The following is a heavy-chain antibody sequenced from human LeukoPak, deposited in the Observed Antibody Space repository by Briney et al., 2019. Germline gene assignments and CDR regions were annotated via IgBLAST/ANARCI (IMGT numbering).Heavy chain of an antibody. D-gene: IGHD3-9*01. J-gene: IGHJ6*02. V-gene: IGHV4-4*07. CDR3: ARDDFDWLLRSGYYYGMDV. Sequence: PSETLSLTCTVSGGSISSYYWSWIRQPAGKGLEGIGRIYTSGSTNYNPSLKSRVTMSVDTSKNQFSLKLSSVTAADTAVYYCARDDFDWLLRSGYYYGMDVWGQGTTVTVSS. CDR1: GGSISSYY. CDR2: IYTSGST.